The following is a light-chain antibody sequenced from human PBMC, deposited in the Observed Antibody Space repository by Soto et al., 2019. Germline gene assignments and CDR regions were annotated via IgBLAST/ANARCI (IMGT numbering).Light chain of an antibody. CDR1: SSDVGGYNY. J-gene: IGLJ1*01. CDR3: CYYAGNSNYV. CDR2: EVT. V-gene: IGLV2-8*01. Sequence: HSVLAQPPSASXSPGQSVTISCTETSSDVGGYNYVSWYQQHPGEAPKLIIYEVTKRPSGVPDRFSGSKSGNTASLTVSGLQAEDEADYHCCYYAGNSNYVFGTGTKVTV.